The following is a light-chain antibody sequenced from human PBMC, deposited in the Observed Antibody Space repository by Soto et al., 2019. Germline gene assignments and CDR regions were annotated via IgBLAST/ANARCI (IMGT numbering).Light chain of an antibody. Sequence: MVMTQSPATLSVSPGERATLSCRASQGVSSNLAWYQQKPGQAPRLLIYGASTRATSIPARFSGSGSGTEFTLTISSLQSEDFAVYYCQQYNNWPSWTFGQGTKVEIK. V-gene: IGKV3-15*01. CDR2: GAS. J-gene: IGKJ1*01. CDR1: QGVSSN. CDR3: QQYNNWPSWT.